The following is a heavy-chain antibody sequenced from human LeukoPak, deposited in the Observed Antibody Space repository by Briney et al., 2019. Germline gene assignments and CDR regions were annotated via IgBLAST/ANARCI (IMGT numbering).Heavy chain of an antibody. J-gene: IGHJ4*02. CDR2: INHSGST. V-gene: IGHV4-34*01. CDR1: GGSFSGYY. Sequence: KPSETLSLTCAVYGGSFSGYYWSWIRQPPGKGLEWIGEINHSGSTNYNPSLKSRVTISVDTSKNQFSLKLSSVTAADTAVYYRARRRYSYGVFDYWGQGTLVTVSS. D-gene: IGHD5-18*01. CDR3: ARRRYSYGVFDY.